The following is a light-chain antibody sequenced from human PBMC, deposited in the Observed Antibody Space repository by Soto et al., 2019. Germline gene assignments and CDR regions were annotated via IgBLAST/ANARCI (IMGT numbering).Light chain of an antibody. J-gene: IGKJ1*01. CDR1: QSISSY. CDR2: AAS. V-gene: IGKV1-39*01. CDR3: QQGYSTTWT. Sequence: DIQMTQSPSSVSASVGDRVTITCRASQSISSYLHWYQQKPGKAPKLLIYAASNLQSGVPSRFSASGSGTDFTLTLNSMQPEDFATYYCQQGYSTTWTFGQWTKGDIK.